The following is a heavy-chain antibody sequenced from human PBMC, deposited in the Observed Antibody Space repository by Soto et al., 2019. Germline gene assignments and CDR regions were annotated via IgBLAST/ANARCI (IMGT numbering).Heavy chain of an antibody. J-gene: IGHJ4*02. CDR3: ARGSEGKRGGDY. CDR2: MNPNSGNA. CDR1: GYTFTSYD. D-gene: IGHD3-10*01. Sequence: QVQLVQSGAEVKKPGASVKVSCKASGYTFTSYDINWVRQATGQGLKWMGWMNPNSGNAAFAQKFQGRVTMTRDTSVSTAYMELSSLRSEDTAVYYCARGSEGKRGGDYWGQGTLVTVSS. V-gene: IGHV1-8*01.